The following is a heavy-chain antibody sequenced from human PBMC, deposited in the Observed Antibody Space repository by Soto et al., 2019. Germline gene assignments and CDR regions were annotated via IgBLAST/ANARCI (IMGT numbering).Heavy chain of an antibody. CDR2: IWYDGSNK. CDR3: ARDHRTQTYYYDSSGALDY. Sequence: QVQLVESGGGVVQPGRSLRLSCAASGFTFSSYGMHWVRQAPGKGLEWVAGIWYDGSNKYYADSVKGRFTISRDNSKNTLYLQMNSLRAEDTAVYYCARDHRTQTYYYDSSGALDYWGQGTLVTVSS. CDR1: GFTFSSYG. D-gene: IGHD3-22*01. J-gene: IGHJ4*02. V-gene: IGHV3-33*01.